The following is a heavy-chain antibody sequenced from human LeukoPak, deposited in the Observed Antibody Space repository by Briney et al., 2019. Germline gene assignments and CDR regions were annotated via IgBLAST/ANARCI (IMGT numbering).Heavy chain of an antibody. Sequence: KASETLSLTCTVSGASISTNTDYWGWIPQPPGRGLEWIGSMHYSGNTYHNASLRSRVTISLDTSENQFSLKVNSVTAADTAVYYCARHKEYGGNPTFDYWGQGILITVSS. CDR3: ARHKEYGGNPTFDY. V-gene: IGHV4-39*01. J-gene: IGHJ4*02. D-gene: IGHD4/OR15-4a*01. CDR1: GASISTNTDY. CDR2: MHYSGNT.